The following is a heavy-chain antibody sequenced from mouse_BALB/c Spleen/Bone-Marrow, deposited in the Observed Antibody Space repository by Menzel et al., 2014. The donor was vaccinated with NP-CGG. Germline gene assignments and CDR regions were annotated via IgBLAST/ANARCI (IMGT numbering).Heavy chain of an antibody. CDR3: TRLHYYGYSAY. CDR1: GFDFSRYW. CDR2: INPDSSTI. V-gene: IGHV4-1*02. J-gene: IGHJ3*01. D-gene: IGHD1-2*01. Sequence: EVKLVESGGGLVQPGGSLKLSCAASGFDFSRYWMSWVRQAPGKGLEWIGEINPDSSTINYTPSLKDKFIISIDNAKNTLYLQKSKVRSEDTALYYCTRLHYYGYSAYWGQGTLVTVST.